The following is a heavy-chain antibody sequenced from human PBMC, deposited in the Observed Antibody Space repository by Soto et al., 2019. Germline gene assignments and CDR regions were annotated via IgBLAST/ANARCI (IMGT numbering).Heavy chain of an antibody. Sequence: GASVKVSCKASGGTFSSSAISWVRQAPGQGLEWMGGIIPIFGTANYAQKFQGRVTITADESTSTAYMDLSSLRSEDTAVYYCARAGYSGYGYFDYWGQGTLVTVSS. CDR1: GGTFSSSA. CDR3: ARAGYSGYGYFDY. V-gene: IGHV1-69*13. D-gene: IGHD5-12*01. J-gene: IGHJ4*02. CDR2: IIPIFGTA.